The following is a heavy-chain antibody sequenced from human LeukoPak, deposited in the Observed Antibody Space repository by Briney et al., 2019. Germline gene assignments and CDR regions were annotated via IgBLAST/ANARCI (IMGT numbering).Heavy chain of an antibody. J-gene: IGHJ4*02. CDR1: GGSISSGIYY. CDR2: IYYSGST. Sequence: SETLSLTCTVSGGSISSGIYYWGWIRQPPGKGLEWIGSIYYSGSTYYNPSLKSRVTISVDTSKNQFSLKLSSVTAADTAVYYCARVSGVAVANSRPYFDYWGQGTLVTVSS. D-gene: IGHD6-19*01. V-gene: IGHV4-39*07. CDR3: ARVSGVAVANSRPYFDY.